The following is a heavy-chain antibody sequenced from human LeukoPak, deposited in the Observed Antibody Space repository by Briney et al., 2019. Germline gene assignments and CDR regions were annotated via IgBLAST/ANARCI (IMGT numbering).Heavy chain of an antibody. D-gene: IGHD6-19*01. J-gene: IGHJ4*02. Sequence: GGSLRLSCAASGFTVSSNYMSWVRQAPGKGLEWVSVIYSGGSTYYADSVKGRFTISRDNSKNTLYLQMNSLRVEDTAVYYCAREEGPYSSGWYAGGYFDYWGQGTLVTVSS. CDR2: IYSGGST. CDR1: GFTVSSNY. V-gene: IGHV3-66*01. CDR3: AREEGPYSSGWYAGGYFDY.